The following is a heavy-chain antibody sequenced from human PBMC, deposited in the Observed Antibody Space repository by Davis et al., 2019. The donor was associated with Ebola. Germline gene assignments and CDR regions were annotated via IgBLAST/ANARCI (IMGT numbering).Heavy chain of an antibody. D-gene: IGHD2-2*01. V-gene: IGHV4-61*01. J-gene: IGHJ5*02. CDR3: AGAHQLLNLFDP. CDR2: IYYSGST. Sequence: MPGGSLRLSCTVSGGSVSSGSYYWSWIRQPPGKGLEWIGYIYYSGSTNYNPSLKSRVTISVDTSKNQFSLTLSSVTAADTAVYYCAGAHQLLNLFDPRGQGTLVTVSS. CDR1: GGSVSSGSYY.